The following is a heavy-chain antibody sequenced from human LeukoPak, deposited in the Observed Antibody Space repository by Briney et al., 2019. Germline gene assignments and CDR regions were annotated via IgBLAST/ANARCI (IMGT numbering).Heavy chain of an antibody. CDR2: IYYSGST. CDR3: ARYYDYVWGSYRIFDY. J-gene: IGHJ4*02. CDR1: GGSISSSSYY. D-gene: IGHD3-16*02. Sequence: PSETLSLTCTVSGGSISSSSYYWGWIRQSSGKGLEWIGSIYYSGSTYYNPSLKSRVTISVDTSKNQFSLKLSSVTAADTAVYYCARYYDYVWGSYRIFDYWGQGTLVPVSS. V-gene: IGHV4-39*01.